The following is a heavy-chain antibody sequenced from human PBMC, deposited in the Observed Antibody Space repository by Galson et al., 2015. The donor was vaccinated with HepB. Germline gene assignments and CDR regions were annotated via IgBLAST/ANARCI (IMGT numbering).Heavy chain of an antibody. V-gene: IGHV3-7*01. CDR3: VRHLPIIPVGAPWYVAL. Sequence: SLRLSCAASGLTFSTYWMNWVRQAPGKGLEWVASIKQDGSETYHVDSVKGRFTISRDNAKNSVYLQMSSLTAEDTAVYYCVRHLPIIPVGAPWYVALWGRGTQVTASS. CDR1: GLTFSTYW. J-gene: IGHJ2*01. CDR2: IKQDGSET. D-gene: IGHD6-19*01.